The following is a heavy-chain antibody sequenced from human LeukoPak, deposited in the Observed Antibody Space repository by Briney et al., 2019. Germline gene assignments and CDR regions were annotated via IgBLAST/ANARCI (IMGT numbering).Heavy chain of an antibody. CDR2: IWSDGNNN. V-gene: IGHV3-30*02. J-gene: IGHJ4*02. CDR1: GFTFSSYD. Sequence: GGSLRLSCAASGFTFSSYDMHWVRQAPGKGLEWVAFIWSDGNNNYYADSVKGRFTISRDNSKNTLYLQMNSLRTEDTAVYYCAREVAIWGQGTLVTVSS. D-gene: IGHD2-15*01. CDR3: AREVAI.